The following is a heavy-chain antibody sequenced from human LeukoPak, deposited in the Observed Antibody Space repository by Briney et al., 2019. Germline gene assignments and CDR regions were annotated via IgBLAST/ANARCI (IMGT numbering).Heavy chain of an antibody. CDR3: ARGPATRVYYFDY. CDR1: GFTFSSYA. V-gene: IGHV3-23*01. CDR2: ISGSGGST. Sequence: GGSLRLSCAASGFTFSSYAMSWVRQAPGKGLEWVSAISGSGGSTYYADSVKGQFTISRDNAKNSLYLQMNNLRAEDTAVYYCARGPATRVYYFDYWGQGTLVTVSS. D-gene: IGHD1-26*01. J-gene: IGHJ4*02.